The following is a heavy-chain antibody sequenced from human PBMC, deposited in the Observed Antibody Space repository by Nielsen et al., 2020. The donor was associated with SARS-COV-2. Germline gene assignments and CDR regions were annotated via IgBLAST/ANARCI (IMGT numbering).Heavy chain of an antibody. CDR3: VRDSGSHRWDI. CDR2: ISGSGIST. CDR1: GFTFSSHA. J-gene: IGHJ3*02. Sequence: GESLKISCAASGFTFSSHAMSWVRQAPGKGLEWISAISGSGISTYYPDSVKGRLTISRDNSKSTLYLQMNSLRAEDTAVYFCVRDSGSHRWDIWGQGTMVIVSS. V-gene: IGHV3-23*01. D-gene: IGHD1-26*01.